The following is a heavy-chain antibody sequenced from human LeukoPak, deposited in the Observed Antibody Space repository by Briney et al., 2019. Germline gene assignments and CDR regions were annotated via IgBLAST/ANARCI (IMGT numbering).Heavy chain of an antibody. CDR2: ISSSSIYK. V-gene: IGHV3-21*01. CDR3: ARSRYHSIGYYGIIGN. D-gene: IGHD3-22*01. J-gene: IGHJ4*02. Sequence: GSLRLSCSASGFTFSSYCMKWGRQAPGKGREGVSSISSSSIYKYYSDALKGRFTISRDNAKKSLYLQMNSLRAEDTAVYYCARSRYHSIGYYGIIGNWGQGTLVTVSS. CDR1: GFTFSSYC.